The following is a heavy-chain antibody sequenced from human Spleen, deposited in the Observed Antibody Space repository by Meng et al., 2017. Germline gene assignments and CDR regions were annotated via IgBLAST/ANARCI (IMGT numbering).Heavy chain of an antibody. D-gene: IGHD6-19*01. J-gene: IGHJ4*02. V-gene: IGHV4-34*01. CDR2: INHSGST. Sequence: QQWGAGLLKPSETLSLSCFVSGGSFSDYYWSWIRQPPGKGLEWIGEINHSGSTNYNPSLESRATISVDTSQNNLSLKLSSVTAADTAVYYCARKGLGLGFDYWGQGTLVTRLL. CDR3: ARKGLGLGFDY. CDR1: GGSFSDYY.